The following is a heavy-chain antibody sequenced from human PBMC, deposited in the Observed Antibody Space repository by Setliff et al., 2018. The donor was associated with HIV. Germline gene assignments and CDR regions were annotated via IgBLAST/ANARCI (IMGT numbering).Heavy chain of an antibody. CDR1: GYSISNGYY. D-gene: IGHD3-10*01. J-gene: IGHJ4*02. V-gene: IGHV4-38-2*01. Sequence: PSETLSLTCALSGYSISNGYYWGWIRQPSGKGLEWIGSIYHSGSTFYNPSLRSRVTISVDTSQDQFSLRLTSVTAADTSVYYCAARNSGNPTRHFDYWGQVTLVTVSS. CDR3: AARNSGNPTRHFDY. CDR2: IYHSGST.